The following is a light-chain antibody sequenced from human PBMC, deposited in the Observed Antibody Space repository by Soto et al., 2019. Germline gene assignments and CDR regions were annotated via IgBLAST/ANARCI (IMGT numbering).Light chain of an antibody. Sequence: QSVLTQPASVSGSPGQSITISCTGTSTDVGRYNYVSWYQQHPGKAPKLMVYDVSNRPSWVSNRFSGSKSGNTASLTISGLQAEDEADYYCSSYTISNTLVFGSGTKVTVL. CDR3: SSYTISNTLV. CDR2: DVS. V-gene: IGLV2-14*01. CDR1: STDVGRYNY. J-gene: IGLJ1*01.